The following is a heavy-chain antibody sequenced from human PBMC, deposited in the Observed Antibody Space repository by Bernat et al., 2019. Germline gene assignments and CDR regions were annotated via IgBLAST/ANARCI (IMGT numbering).Heavy chain of an antibody. D-gene: IGHD5-24*01. Sequence: QVQLQESGPGLVKPSQTLSLTCTVSGASISSGPYYWSWIRQPPGKGLELIGYIYYSGNTYYSPSLKSRVTISVDTSKNQFSLKLRSLTAADTAVYYCARDRDGYGYYFDYWGQGTLVTVSS. CDR1: GASISSGPYY. CDR2: IYYSGNT. V-gene: IGHV4-30-4*01. J-gene: IGHJ4*02. CDR3: ARDRDGYGYYFDY.